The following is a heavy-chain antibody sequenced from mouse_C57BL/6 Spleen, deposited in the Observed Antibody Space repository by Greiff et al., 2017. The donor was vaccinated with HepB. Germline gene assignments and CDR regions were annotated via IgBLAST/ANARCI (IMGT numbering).Heavy chain of an antibody. V-gene: IGHV1-64*01. CDR2: IHPNSGST. Sequence: VQLQQSGAELVKPGASVKLSCKASGYTFTSYWMHWVKQRPGQGLEWIGMIHPNSGSTNYNEKFKSKATLTVDKSSSTAYMQLSSLTSEESAVYYCARGGLRYGYYAMDYWGQGTSVTVSS. J-gene: IGHJ4*01. CDR3: ARGGLRYGYYAMDY. D-gene: IGHD2-4*01. CDR1: GYTFTSYW.